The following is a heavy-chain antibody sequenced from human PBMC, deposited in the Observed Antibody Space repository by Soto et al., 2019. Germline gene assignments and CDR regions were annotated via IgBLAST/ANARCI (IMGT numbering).Heavy chain of an antibody. CDR3: AANWNFGLNF. CDR2: INAGNGNT. Sequence: ASVKVSCKTSGYTFTKYTIHWVRQAPGQRLEWMGWINAGNGNTEYSQKFQGRVTITRDTSASTAYMELSSLRSDDTAVYYCAANWNFGLNFWGQGTLVTVSS. CDR1: GYTFTKYT. J-gene: IGHJ4*02. D-gene: IGHD1-1*01. V-gene: IGHV1-3*01.